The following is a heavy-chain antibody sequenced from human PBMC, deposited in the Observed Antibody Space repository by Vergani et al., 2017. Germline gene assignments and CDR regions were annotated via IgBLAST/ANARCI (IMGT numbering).Heavy chain of an antibody. CDR1: GYTFTTYG. D-gene: IGHD1-26*01. CDR3: ARGRLKIEGVTSNWFDP. Sequence: QVQVVQSGAEVKKSGASVKVSCKASGYTFTTYGISWVRQAPGQGLEWMGWISASNGNTNYAQKLLGRVTMTTDRSTSTAYMELRSLRSDYTAVYYCARGRLKIEGVTSNWFDPWGQGTLVTVSS. CDR2: ISASNGNT. V-gene: IGHV1-18*01. J-gene: IGHJ5*02.